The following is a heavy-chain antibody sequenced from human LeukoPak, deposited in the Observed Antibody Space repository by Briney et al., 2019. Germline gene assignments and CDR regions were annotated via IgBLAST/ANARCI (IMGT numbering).Heavy chain of an antibody. V-gene: IGHV4-59*01. Sequence: SETLSLTCTVSGGSISSYYWSWIRQPPGKGLEWIGYMYYSGSTNYNPSLKSRVTISLDTSKNQFSLKLSSVTAADTAVYYCARFYGSGSDAAFDIWGQGTMVTVSS. D-gene: IGHD3-10*01. CDR2: MYYSGST. J-gene: IGHJ3*02. CDR3: ARFYGSGSDAAFDI. CDR1: GGSISSYY.